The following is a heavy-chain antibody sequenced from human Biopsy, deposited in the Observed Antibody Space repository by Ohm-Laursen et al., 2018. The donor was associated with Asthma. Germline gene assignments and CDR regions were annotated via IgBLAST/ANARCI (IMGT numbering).Heavy chain of an antibody. V-gene: IGHV4-59*01. Sequence: GTLSLTCTFSGGSINSDYWSWIRQPPGKGLGWIGLSSYSGFRKYNPSLKSRVTISVDTSKNQLSLNLTSVIAADTAVYYCARDQGDSKFDYWGQGILVTVPS. J-gene: IGHJ4*02. CDR3: ARDQGDSKFDY. CDR2: SSYSGFR. CDR1: GGSINSDY. D-gene: IGHD3-16*01.